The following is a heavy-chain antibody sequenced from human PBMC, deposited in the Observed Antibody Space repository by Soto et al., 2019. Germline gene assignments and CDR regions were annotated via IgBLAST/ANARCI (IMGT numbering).Heavy chain of an antibody. CDR3: ARFSGYLLACDY. V-gene: IGHV3-48*03. J-gene: IGHJ4*02. CDR1: GFTFSSYE. Sequence: GSLRLSCAASGFTFSSYEMNWVRQAPGKGLEWVSYISSSGSTIYYADSVKGRFTISRDNAKNSLYLQMNSLRAEDTAVYYCARFSGYLLACDYWGQGTLVTVSS. CDR2: ISSSGSTI. D-gene: IGHD3-22*01.